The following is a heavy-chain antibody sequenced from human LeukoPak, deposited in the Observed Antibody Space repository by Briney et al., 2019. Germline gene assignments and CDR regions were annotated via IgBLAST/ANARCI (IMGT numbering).Heavy chain of an antibody. Sequence: PGGTLRLSCAASGFTFSSYGMSWVRQAPGKGLEWVSAISGSGGSTYYADSVKGRFTISRDNSKNTLYLQMNSLRAEDTAVYYCAKDSDYGSSGGYWGQGTLVTVSS. J-gene: IGHJ4*02. D-gene: IGHD3-10*01. CDR2: ISGSGGST. CDR3: AKDSDYGSSGGY. CDR1: GFTFSSYG. V-gene: IGHV3-23*01.